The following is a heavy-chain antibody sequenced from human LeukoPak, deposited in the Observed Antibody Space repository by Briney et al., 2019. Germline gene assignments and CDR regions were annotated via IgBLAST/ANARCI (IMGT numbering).Heavy chain of an antibody. CDR1: GGTFSSYA. J-gene: IGHJ6*03. CDR2: IIPIFGTA. CDR3: ARAPGIAALLMDV. D-gene: IGHD6-6*01. V-gene: IGHV1-69*13. Sequence: SVKVSCKASGGTFSSYAISWMRQAPGQGLEWMGGIIPIFGTASYAQKFQGRVTITADESTSTAYMELSSLRSEDTAVYYCARAPGIAALLMDVWGKGTTVTVSS.